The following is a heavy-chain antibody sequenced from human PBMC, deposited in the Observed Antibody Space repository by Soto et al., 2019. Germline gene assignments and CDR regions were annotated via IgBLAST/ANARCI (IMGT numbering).Heavy chain of an antibody. CDR1: GYTFTSYA. V-gene: IGHV1-3*01. D-gene: IGHD3-10*01. Sequence: ASVKVSCKASGYTFTSYAMHWVRQAPGQRLEWMGWINAGNGNTKYSQKFQGRVTITRDTSASTAYMELSSLRSEDTAVYYCARDRPTMVRGVSRGHNWFDPWGQGTLVTVSS. CDR3: ARDRPTMVRGVSRGHNWFDP. J-gene: IGHJ5*02. CDR2: INAGNGNT.